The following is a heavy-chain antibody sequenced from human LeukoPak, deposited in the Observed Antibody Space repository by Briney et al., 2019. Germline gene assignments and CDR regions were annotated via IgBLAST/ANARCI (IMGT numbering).Heavy chain of an antibody. D-gene: IGHD6-13*01. Sequence: VKLSSKASGVTFTRYAISWVRQSPGQGLEWMGRIITTCSIANYAQKVQGRVTITAEKSTSTAYKELSSLRSEDTAVYYWARDRVVAAAGSSRDYGMDVWGQGTPVTVSS. CDR1: GVTFTRYA. J-gene: IGHJ6*02. V-gene: IGHV1-69*04. CDR3: ARDRVVAAAGSSRDYGMDV. CDR2: IITTCSIA.